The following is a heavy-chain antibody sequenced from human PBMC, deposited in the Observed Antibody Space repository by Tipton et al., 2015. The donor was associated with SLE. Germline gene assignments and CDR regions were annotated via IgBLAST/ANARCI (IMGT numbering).Heavy chain of an antibody. J-gene: IGHJ3*02. D-gene: IGHD7-27*01. CDR3: ARDQGTGGAFDI. CDR2: IYYSGST. CDR1: GGSISSHY. V-gene: IGHV4-59*11. Sequence: TLSLTCTVSGGSISSHYWSWIRQPPGKGLEWIGYIYYSGSTYYNPSLKSRVTISVDTSKNQFSLKLSSVTAADTAVYYCARDQGTGGAFDIWGQGTMVTVSS.